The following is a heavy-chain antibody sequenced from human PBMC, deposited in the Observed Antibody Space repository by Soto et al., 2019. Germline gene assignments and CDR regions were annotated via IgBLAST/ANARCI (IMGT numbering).Heavy chain of an antibody. CDR1: GGTFSSYA. J-gene: IGHJ4*02. Sequence: QVQLVQSGAEVKKPGSSVKVSCKASGGTFSSYAISWVRQAPGQGLEWMGGIIPIFGTANYAQKFLGRVTITADESTSTAYMELSSLRSEDTAVYYCARTEEWMATISWGDFDYWGQGTLVTVSS. V-gene: IGHV1-69*01. D-gene: IGHD5-12*01. CDR2: IIPIFGTA. CDR3: ARTEEWMATISWGDFDY.